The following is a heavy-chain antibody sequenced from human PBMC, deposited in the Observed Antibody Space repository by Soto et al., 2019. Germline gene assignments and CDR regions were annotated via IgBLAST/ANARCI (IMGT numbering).Heavy chain of an antibody. CDR1: GFTVSSKY. CDR2: IQSGGPT. Sequence: PGGSLRLSCAASGFTVSSKYMSWVRQAPGKGLEWVSLIQSGGPTYYADSVKGRFTISRDTSENTLHLQMDSLRAEDTAVYYCAKDAAAAGTSGMDVWGQGTTVTVSS. J-gene: IGHJ6*02. CDR3: AKDAAAAGTSGMDV. D-gene: IGHD6-13*01. V-gene: IGHV3-66*01.